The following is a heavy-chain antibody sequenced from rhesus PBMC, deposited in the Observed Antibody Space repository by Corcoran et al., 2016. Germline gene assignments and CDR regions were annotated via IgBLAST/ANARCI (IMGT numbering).Heavy chain of an antibody. V-gene: IGHV4S9*01. D-gene: IGHD6-13*01. Sequence: QVQLQESGPGLVKPSETLSLTCAVSGDSISESHYWDWFRQPPGKGLEWIGCIYGLADNPSYTPSLRSRVTISKDTSKSQFFLKLRSVTATDTAIYFCARDRVPGIDSWGQGVLVTVSS. CDR3: ARDRVPGIDS. CDR2: IYGLADNP. CDR1: GDSISESHY. J-gene: IGHJ4*01.